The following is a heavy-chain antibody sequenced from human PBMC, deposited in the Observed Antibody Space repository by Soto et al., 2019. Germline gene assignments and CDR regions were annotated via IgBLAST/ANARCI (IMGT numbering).Heavy chain of an antibody. J-gene: IGHJ4*02. V-gene: IGHV1-69*01. D-gene: IGHD3-10*01. Sequence: QVQLVQSGAEVKKPGSSVKVSCKASGGIFSTYAISWLRQAPGQGLEWMGGIIPIFGTPNYAQRFQGRVTSTAAESTTTSYMELGRLKSEDTAFYYCARDRDDYGSGNYYNRIDFWGQGTLVTVSS. CDR2: IIPIFGTP. CDR1: GGIFSTYA. CDR3: ARDRDDYGSGNYYNRIDF.